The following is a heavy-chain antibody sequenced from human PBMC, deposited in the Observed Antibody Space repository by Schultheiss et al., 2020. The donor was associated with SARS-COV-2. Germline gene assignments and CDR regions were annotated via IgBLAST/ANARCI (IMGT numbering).Heavy chain of an antibody. D-gene: IGHD2-2*01. CDR3: ARDGPRRLQLLSYYYGMDV. CDR2: IWYDGSNK. J-gene: IGHJ6*02. Sequence: GGSLRLSCAASGFTFSSYGMHWVRQAPGKGLEWVAVIWYDGSNKYYADSVKGRFTISRDNAKNSLYLQMNSLRDEDTAVYYCARDGPRRLQLLSYYYGMDVWGQGTTVTVSS. CDR1: GFTFSSYG. V-gene: IGHV3-33*01.